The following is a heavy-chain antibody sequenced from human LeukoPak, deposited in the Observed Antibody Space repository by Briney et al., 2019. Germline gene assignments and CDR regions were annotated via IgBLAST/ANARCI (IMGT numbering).Heavy chain of an antibody. CDR3: ARAPSIVGATRSDY. CDR2: ISAYNGNT. V-gene: IGHV1-18*04. D-gene: IGHD1-26*01. CDR1: GYTFTRYY. J-gene: IGHJ4*02. Sequence: ASVKVSCKASGYTFTRYYMHWVRQAPGQGLEWMGWISAYNGNTNYAQKLQGRVTMTTDTSTSTAYMELRSLRSDDTAVYYCARAPSIVGATRSDYWGQGTLVTVSS.